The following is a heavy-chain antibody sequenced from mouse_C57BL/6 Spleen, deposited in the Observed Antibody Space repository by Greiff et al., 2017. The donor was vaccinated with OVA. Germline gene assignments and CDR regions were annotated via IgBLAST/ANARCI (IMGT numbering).Heavy chain of an antibody. J-gene: IGHJ3*01. CDR3: ARDDYYGTFAY. V-gene: IGHV5-4*01. CDR2: ISDGGSYT. Sequence: EVKLQESGGGLVKPGGSLKLSCAASGFTFSSYAMSWVRQTPEKRLEWVATISDGGSYTYYPDNVKGRFTISRDNAKNNLYLQMSHLKSEDTAMYYCARDDYYGTFAYWGQGTLVTVSA. CDR1: GFTFSSYA. D-gene: IGHD1-1*01.